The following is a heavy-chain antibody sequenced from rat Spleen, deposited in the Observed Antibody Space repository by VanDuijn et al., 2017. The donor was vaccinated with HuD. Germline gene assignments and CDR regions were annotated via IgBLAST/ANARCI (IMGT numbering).Heavy chain of an antibody. V-gene: IGHV5-25*01. CDR3: ARSTYSNYFDY. D-gene: IGHD1-2*01. Sequence: EVQLVESGGGLVQPGRSLKLSCAASGFTFSNYYMAWVRQAPTKGLEWVAYISTGGGSTYYRDSVKGRFTISRDNAKSTLYLQLNSVTTEDTATYYCARSTYSNYFDYWGRGVMVTVSS. CDR1: GFTFSNYY. J-gene: IGHJ2*01. CDR2: ISTGGGST.